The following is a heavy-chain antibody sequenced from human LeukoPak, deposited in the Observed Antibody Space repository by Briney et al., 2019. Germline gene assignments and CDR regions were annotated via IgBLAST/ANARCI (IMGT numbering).Heavy chain of an antibody. CDR2: ISYDGSNK. V-gene: IGHV3-30-3*01. Sequence: GGSLRLSCAASGFTFSSYAMHWVRQAPGKGLEWVAVISYDGSNKYYADSVKGRFTISRDNSKNTLYLQMNSPRAEDTAVYYCARDQGSSWYYFDYWGQGTLVTVSS. CDR1: GFTFSSYA. J-gene: IGHJ4*02. D-gene: IGHD6-13*01. CDR3: ARDQGSSWYYFDY.